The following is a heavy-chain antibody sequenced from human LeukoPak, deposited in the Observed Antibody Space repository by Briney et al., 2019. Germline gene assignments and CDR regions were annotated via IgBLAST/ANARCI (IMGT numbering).Heavy chain of an antibody. Sequence: ASGPTLVNPTQTLTLTCTFSGFSLTTSGVGVGWIRQPPGKALEWLALIYWDDDKRYSPSLKSRLTITKGTSKNQVVLTMTNMDPVDTATYFCAHRDPVMVGFDIWGQGTMVTVSS. CDR3: AHRDPVMVGFDI. D-gene: IGHD5-18*01. V-gene: IGHV2-5*02. J-gene: IGHJ3*02. CDR2: IYWDDDK. CDR1: GFSLTTSGVG.